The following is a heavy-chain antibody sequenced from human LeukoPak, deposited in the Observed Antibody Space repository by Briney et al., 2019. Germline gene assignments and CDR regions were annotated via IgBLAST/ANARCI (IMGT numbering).Heavy chain of an antibody. V-gene: IGHV4-4*07. D-gene: IGHD5-12*01. CDR3: ARDLRGYDRSWFDP. CDR2: IYTSGST. CDR1: GGSISSYY. Sequence: PSETLSLTGTVSGGSISSYYWSWIRQPAGKGLEWIGRIYTSGSTNYNPSLKSRVTMSVDTSKNQFSLKLSSVTAADTAVYYCARDLRGYDRSWFDPWGQGTLVTVSS. J-gene: IGHJ5*02.